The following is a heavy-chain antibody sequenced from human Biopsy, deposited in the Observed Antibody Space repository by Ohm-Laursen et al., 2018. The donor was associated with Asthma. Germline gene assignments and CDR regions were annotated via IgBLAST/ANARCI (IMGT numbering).Heavy chain of an antibody. J-gene: IGHJ4*02. CDR3: ARGDSSNWSHYYFDY. Sequence: SLRLSCTVSGFAVSRDHMFWVRQAPGKGLEWVSVIYSGGTSHTADSVRGRFTISRDYSKNKLYLQMHSLRAEDTAVYYCARGDSSNWSHYYFDYWGQGTLVTVSS. CDR1: GFAVSRDH. CDR2: IYSGGTS. V-gene: IGHV3-53*01. D-gene: IGHD3-22*01.